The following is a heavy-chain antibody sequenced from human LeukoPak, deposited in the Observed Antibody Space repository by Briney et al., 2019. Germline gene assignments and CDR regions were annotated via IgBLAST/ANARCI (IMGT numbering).Heavy chain of an antibody. D-gene: IGHD3-3*01. CDR2: IRYDGSNR. Sequence: TGGSLRLSCAASGVTPSRYGMHWVRQAPGKGLEWVAFIRYDGSNRNYADSVQGRFTIFRDNSKNTLYLQMNSLRPEDTAVYYCACSKSSVFWSGYLEAFHHWGQGTLVTVSS. J-gene: IGHJ1*01. CDR3: ACSKSSVFWSGYLEAFHH. CDR1: GVTPSRYG. V-gene: IGHV3-30*02.